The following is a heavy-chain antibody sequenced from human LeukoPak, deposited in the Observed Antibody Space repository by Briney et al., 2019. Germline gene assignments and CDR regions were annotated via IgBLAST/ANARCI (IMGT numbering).Heavy chain of an antibody. Sequence: GGSLRLSCAASGLTFSRYWMSWVRQAPGKGLEWVANIKQDGNEKYYVDSVKGRFTISRDNAKNSLYLQMNSLRAEDTAVYYCARTWIVDGFDIWGQGTMVTVSS. CDR3: ARTWIVDGFDI. V-gene: IGHV3-7*01. D-gene: IGHD2-2*03. CDR2: IKQDGNEK. J-gene: IGHJ3*02. CDR1: GLTFSRYW.